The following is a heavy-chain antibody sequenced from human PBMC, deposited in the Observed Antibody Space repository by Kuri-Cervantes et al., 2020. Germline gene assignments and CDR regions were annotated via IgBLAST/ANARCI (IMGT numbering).Heavy chain of an antibody. CDR1: GFTFDDYA. CDR2: ISWDGGST. Sequence: GGSLRLSCAASGFTFDDYAMHWVRQAPGKGLEWVSLISWDGGSTYYADSVKGRFTISRDNSKNTLYLQMNSLRPEDTAVYYCAKDYCSGGSCMFDYWGQGTLVTVSS. V-gene: IGHV3-43*01. D-gene: IGHD2-15*01. J-gene: IGHJ4*02. CDR3: AKDYCSGGSCMFDY.